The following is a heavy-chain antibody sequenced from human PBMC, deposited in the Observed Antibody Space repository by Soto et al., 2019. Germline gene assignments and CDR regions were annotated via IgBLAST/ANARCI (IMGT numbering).Heavy chain of an antibody. CDR1: GGSISSYY. CDR3: ARGYYYGSGSYYLDYYYYGMDV. Sequence: SETLSLTCTVSGGSISSYYWSWIRQPAGKGLEWIGLIYTSGSTNYNPSLKSRVTMSVDTSKNQFSLKLSSVAAADTAVYYCARGYYYGSGSYYLDYYYYGMDVWGQGTTVTVSS. V-gene: IGHV4-4*07. J-gene: IGHJ6*02. D-gene: IGHD3-10*01. CDR2: IYTSGST.